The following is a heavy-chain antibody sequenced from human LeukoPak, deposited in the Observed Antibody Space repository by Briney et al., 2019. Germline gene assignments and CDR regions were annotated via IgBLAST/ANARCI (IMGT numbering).Heavy chain of an antibody. Sequence: GGSLRLSCAASGFTFSSYGMHWVRQAPGKGLEWVAVIWYDGSNKYYADSVKGRFTISRDNSKNTLYLQMNSLRAEDTAVYYCARVSTQRDSSGYYVDYWGQGTLVTVSS. D-gene: IGHD3-22*01. CDR3: ARVSTQRDSSGYYVDY. J-gene: IGHJ4*02. CDR1: GFTFSSYG. V-gene: IGHV3-33*01. CDR2: IWYDGSNK.